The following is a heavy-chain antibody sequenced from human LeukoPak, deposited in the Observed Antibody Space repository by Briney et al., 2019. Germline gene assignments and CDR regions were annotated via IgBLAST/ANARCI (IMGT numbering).Heavy chain of an antibody. D-gene: IGHD3-10*01. Sequence: GGSLRLSCAASGLTFSSYAMHWVRQAPGKGLEWVANIKQDGSEKYYVDSVKGRFTISRDSAKNSLYLQMNSLRAEDTAVYYCARDRPYGSGSYPLDYWGQGTLVTVSS. CDR1: GLTFSSYA. V-gene: IGHV3-7*01. J-gene: IGHJ4*02. CDR2: IKQDGSEK. CDR3: ARDRPYGSGSYPLDY.